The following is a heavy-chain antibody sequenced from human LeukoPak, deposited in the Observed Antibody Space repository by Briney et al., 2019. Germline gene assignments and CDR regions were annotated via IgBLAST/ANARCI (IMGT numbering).Heavy chain of an antibody. J-gene: IGHJ4*02. Sequence: GASVKVSCKAARYTFTSYDINWVRQAPGQGLEWMGWMNPDSGNTGYAQKFQGRVSMTRNTSISTAYMELSSLRSEDTAVYYCARVYDFWSGYRPLRYWGQGTLVTVSS. CDR2: MNPDSGNT. CDR1: RYTFTSYD. V-gene: IGHV1-8*01. CDR3: ARVYDFWSGYRPLRY. D-gene: IGHD3-3*01.